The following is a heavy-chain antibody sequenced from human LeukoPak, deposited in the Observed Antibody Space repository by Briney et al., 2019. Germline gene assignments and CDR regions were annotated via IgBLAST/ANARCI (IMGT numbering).Heavy chain of an antibody. V-gene: IGHV1-18*01. CDR2: ISAYNGNT. CDR1: VLTFTLPG. J-gene: IGHJ4*02. CDR3: ATVPDSGSFSGPSFLY. D-gene: IGHD1-26*01. Sequence: ASVKVTSKACVLTFTLPGTGWVRRAPGQGLEWMGWISAYNGNTNYAQKLQGRVTMTTDTSTSTAYMELRRLRSDDTAVYYCATVPDSGSFSGPSFLYWGQGTLVTVSS.